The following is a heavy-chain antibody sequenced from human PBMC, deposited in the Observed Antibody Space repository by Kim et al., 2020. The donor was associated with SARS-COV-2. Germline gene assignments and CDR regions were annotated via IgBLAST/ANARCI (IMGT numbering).Heavy chain of an antibody. V-gene: IGHV5-51*01. D-gene: IGHD5-18*01. J-gene: IGHJ3*02. Sequence: PSFQSQVTISADKSISTAYLQWSSLKASDTAMYYCARQGGYSYGAVAFDIWGQGTMVTVSS. CDR3: ARQGGYSYGAVAFDI.